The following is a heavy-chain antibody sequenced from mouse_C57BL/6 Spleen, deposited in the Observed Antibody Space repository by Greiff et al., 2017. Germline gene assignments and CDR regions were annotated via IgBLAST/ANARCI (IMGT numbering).Heavy chain of an antibody. CDR2: IYPGSGST. CDR3: ARSPLYDYPFDY. V-gene: IGHV1-55*01. Sequence: QVQLQQPGAELVKPGASVKMSCKASGYTFTSYWITWVKQRPGQGLEWIGDIYPGSGSTNYNEKFKSKATLTVDTSSSTAYMQLSSLTSEDSAVYYCARSPLYDYPFDYWGQGTTLTVSS. CDR1: GYTFTSYW. D-gene: IGHD2-4*01. J-gene: IGHJ2*01.